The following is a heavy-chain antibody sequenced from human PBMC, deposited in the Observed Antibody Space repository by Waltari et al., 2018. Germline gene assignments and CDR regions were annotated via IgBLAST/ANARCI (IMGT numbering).Heavy chain of an antibody. J-gene: IGHJ4*02. D-gene: IGHD6-13*01. Sequence: QLQLQESGPGLVKPSETLSLTCTVSGGSISSSSYYWGWIRKPPGKGLEWIGSIYYSGSSYDHPCLKTRVTISLDTSEYQFSLKLRSVTVADTAVYYCARRASSSWYADYWGQGTLVTVSS. CDR1: GGSISSSSYY. CDR3: ARRASSSWYADY. CDR2: IYYSGSS. V-gene: IGHV4-39*01.